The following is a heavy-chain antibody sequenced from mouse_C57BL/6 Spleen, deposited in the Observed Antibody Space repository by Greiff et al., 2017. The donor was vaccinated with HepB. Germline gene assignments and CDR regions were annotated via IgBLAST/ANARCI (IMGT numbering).Heavy chain of an antibody. CDR3: ARSENRYYSKGEFAY. CDR1: GYTFTSYW. Sequence: QVQLQQSGAELVKPGASVKMSCKASGYTFTSYWITWVKQRPGQGLEWIGDIYPGSGSTNYNEKFKSKATLTVDTSSSTAYMQLSSLTSEDSAVYYCARSENRYYSKGEFAYWGQGTLVTVSA. J-gene: IGHJ3*01. CDR2: IYPGSGST. D-gene: IGHD2-5*01. V-gene: IGHV1-55*01.